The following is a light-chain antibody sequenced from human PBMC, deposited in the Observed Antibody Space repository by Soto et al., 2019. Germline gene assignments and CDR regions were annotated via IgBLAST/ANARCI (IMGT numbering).Light chain of an antibody. V-gene: IGLV1-36*01. J-gene: IGLJ1*01. Sequence: QSVLSQPPSVSEDPRQRVTISCSGSNSNIGNNAVNWYQQLPGKAPKLVIYYDDLLPSGVSDRFSGSKSGTSASLAISGLQSEDEADYYCAAWDDSLNAYVFGSATKLTVL. CDR2: YDD. CDR3: AAWDDSLNAYV. CDR1: NSNIGNNA.